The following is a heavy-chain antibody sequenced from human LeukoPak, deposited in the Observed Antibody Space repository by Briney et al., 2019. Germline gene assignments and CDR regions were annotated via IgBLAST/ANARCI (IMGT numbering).Heavy chain of an antibody. CDR3: ARTSYDTSPLWDFDP. D-gene: IGHD3-22*01. J-gene: IGHJ5*02. CDR1: GGTFSSYA. V-gene: IGHV1-69*04. Sequence: SVKVSCKASGGTFSSYAISWVRQAPGQGLEWMGRIIPILGIANYAQKFQGRVTITADKSTSTAYMELSSLRSEDTAVYYCARTSYDTSPLWDFDPWGQGTLVTVSS. CDR2: IIPILGIA.